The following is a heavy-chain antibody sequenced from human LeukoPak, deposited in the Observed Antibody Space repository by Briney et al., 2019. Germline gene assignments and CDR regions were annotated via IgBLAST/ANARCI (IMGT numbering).Heavy chain of an antibody. CDR3: ATDAGYSSYT. CDR2: ISSSGSPL. D-gene: IGHD6-13*01. CDR1: GFTFSSYN. V-gene: IGHV3-21*06. J-gene: IGHJ5*02. Sequence: GGSLRLSCVASGFTFSSYNMNWVRQAPGKGLEGVSSISSSGSPLSYAGSVKGRFTISRDNAKNSLHLQMDSLRAEDTAVYYCATDAGYSSYTWGQGTLVTVSS.